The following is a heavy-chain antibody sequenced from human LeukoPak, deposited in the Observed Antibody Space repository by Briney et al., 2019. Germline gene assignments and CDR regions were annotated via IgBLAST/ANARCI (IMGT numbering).Heavy chain of an antibody. Sequence: GGSLRLSCAASGFIFSNYGMNWVRQAPGKGLEWVAAISASGSATSYADSVRGRFTISRDNSKSTTYLQMNSLRAEDTAVFYCAENLFPPHFWDGYFDYWGQGIPVTVSS. J-gene: IGHJ4*02. D-gene: IGHD3-3*02. V-gene: IGHV3-23*01. CDR2: ISASGSAT. CDR3: AENLFPPHFWDGYFDY. CDR1: GFIFSNYG.